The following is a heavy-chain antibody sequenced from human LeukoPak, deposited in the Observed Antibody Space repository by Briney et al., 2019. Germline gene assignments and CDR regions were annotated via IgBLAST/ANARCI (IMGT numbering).Heavy chain of an antibody. J-gene: IGHJ4*02. CDR1: GGSINNYY. CDR3: ARGGDYGDLRYFDY. V-gene: IGHV4-59*01. Sequence: SETLSLTCTVSGGSINNYYWSWIRQPPGKGLEWIGYIYYRGSTDYNPSLKSRVTFSVDTSKNQFSLKLNSVTAADTAVYYCARGGDYGDLRYFDYWGQGTLVTVSS. D-gene: IGHD4-17*01. CDR2: IYYRGST.